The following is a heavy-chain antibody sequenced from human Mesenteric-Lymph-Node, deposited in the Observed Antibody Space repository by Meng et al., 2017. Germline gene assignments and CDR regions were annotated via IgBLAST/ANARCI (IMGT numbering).Heavy chain of an antibody. CDR2: IYYSGST. D-gene: IGHD5-18*01. Sequence: QESGRGLVKPSPTLSLTCTVSVGSISSGDYYWSWIRQPPGKGLELIGHIYYSGSTSYNPSLKSRVTISVDTSNNQFSLKLSSVTAADTAVYYCARVGWRQWSFDLWGRGTLVTVSS. CDR1: VGSISSGDYY. J-gene: IGHJ2*01. V-gene: IGHV4-30-4*01. CDR3: ARVGWRQWSFDL.